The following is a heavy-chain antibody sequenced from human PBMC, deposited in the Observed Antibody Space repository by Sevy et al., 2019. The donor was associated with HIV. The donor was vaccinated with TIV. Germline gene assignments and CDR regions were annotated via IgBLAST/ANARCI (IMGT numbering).Heavy chain of an antibody. CDR2: ISYDGSNK. J-gene: IGHJ4*02. V-gene: IGHV3-30-3*01. CDR3: AGGLRFLEWLLSREDTLDY. CDR1: GFTFSSYA. Sequence: GGSLRLSCAASGFTFSSYAMHWVRQAPGKGLEWVAVISYDGSNKYYADSVKGRFTISRDNSKNTLYLQMNSLRAEDTAVYYCAGGLRFLEWLLSREDTLDYWGQGTLVTVSS. D-gene: IGHD3-3*01.